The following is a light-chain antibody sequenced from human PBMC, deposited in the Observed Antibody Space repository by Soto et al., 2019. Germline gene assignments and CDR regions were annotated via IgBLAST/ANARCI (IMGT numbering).Light chain of an antibody. J-gene: IGKJ1*01. CDR2: GAS. V-gene: IGKV3-15*01. CDR1: QSVSSN. Sequence: EIVMTQSPATLSVSPGERATLSCRASQSVSSNLAWYQQKPGQAPRLLIYGASTRATGIPAMFSGSGSGTEFTLTISSLHSEDCAVYYCQQYNNWPRTCGQGTKVEIK. CDR3: QQYNNWPRT.